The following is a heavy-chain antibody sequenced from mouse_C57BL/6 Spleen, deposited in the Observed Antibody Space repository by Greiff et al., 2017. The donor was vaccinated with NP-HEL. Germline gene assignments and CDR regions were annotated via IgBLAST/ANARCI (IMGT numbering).Heavy chain of an antibody. CDR3: AREVYGSSLDY. Sequence: QVQLKESGPELVKPGASVKLSCKASGYTFTSYDINWVKQRPGQGLEWIGWIYPRDGSTKYNEKFKGKATLTVDTSSSTAYMELHSLTSEDSAVYFWAREVYGSSLDYWGQGTTLTVSS. CDR1: GYTFTSYD. J-gene: IGHJ2*01. V-gene: IGHV1-85*01. D-gene: IGHD1-1*01. CDR2: IYPRDGST.